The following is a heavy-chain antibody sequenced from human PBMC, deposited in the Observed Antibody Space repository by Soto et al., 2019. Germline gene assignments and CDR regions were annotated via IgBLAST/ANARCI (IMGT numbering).Heavy chain of an antibody. CDR1: GFTFSSYA. D-gene: IGHD6-13*01. CDR2: ISYDGSNK. CDR3: AREGYSSSWHYYYGMDV. Sequence: QVQLVESGGGVVQPGRSLRLSCAASGFTFSSYAMHWVRQAPGKGLEWVAVISYDGSNKYYADSVKGRFTISRDNSKNTLDLQMNSLRAEDTAVYYCAREGYSSSWHYYYGMDVWGQGTTVTVSS. J-gene: IGHJ6*02. V-gene: IGHV3-30-3*01.